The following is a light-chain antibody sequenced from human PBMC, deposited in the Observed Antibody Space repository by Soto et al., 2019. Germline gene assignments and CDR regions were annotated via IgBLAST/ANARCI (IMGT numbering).Light chain of an antibody. CDR2: GAS. CDR3: QQYNNWRRT. CDR1: QNVSSN. J-gene: IGKJ1*01. Sequence: EIVMTQSPATLSVSPGERANLSCRASQNVSSNLAWYQQKPGQAPRLLIYGASTRATGIPARFSGSGSGTEFTLTISSLQSEDFAVYYCQQYNNWRRTFGQGTKVEIK. V-gene: IGKV3-15*01.